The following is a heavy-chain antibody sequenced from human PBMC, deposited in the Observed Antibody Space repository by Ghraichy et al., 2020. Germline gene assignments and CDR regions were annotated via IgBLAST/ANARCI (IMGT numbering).Heavy chain of an antibody. CDR1: GGSISSYY. D-gene: IGHD3-22*01. V-gene: IGHV4-4*07. J-gene: IGHJ4*02. CDR3: ARDSDYYDSSGYYGFDY. Sequence: SDTLSLTCTVSGGSISSYYWSWIRQPAGKGLEWIGRIYTSGGTNYNPSLKSRVTMSVDTSKNQFSLKLSSVTAADTAVYYCARDSDYYDSSGYYGFDYWGQGTLVTVSS. CDR2: IYTSGGT.